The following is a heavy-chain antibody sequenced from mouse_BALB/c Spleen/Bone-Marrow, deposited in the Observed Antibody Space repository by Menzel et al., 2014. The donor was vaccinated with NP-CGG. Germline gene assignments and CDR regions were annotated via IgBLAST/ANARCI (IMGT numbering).Heavy chain of an antibody. CDR3: TRLPH. J-gene: IGHJ4*01. Sequence: QVQLKDSGAELVKPGASVKLSCKASGYTFTSYYMYWVKQRPGQGLEWIGEINPSNGGTNFNEMFKSRATLTVDKSSSTAYMQLSSLTSEDSAVYYCTRLPHWGQGTSVTVSS. CDR2: INPSNGGT. V-gene: IGHV1S81*02. CDR1: GYTFTSYY. D-gene: IGHD5-1*01.